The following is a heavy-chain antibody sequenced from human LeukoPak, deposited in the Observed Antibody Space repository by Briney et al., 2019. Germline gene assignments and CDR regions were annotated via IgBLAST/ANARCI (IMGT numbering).Heavy chain of an antibody. Sequence: ASVKVSCKASGYTFTGYYMDWVRQAPGQGLEWMGWINPNSGGTKYAQKFQGRVTMTRDTYISTDYMELSRLRSDDTAVYYCARDTEQWLVQYYYHGMDVWGQGTTVTVSS. J-gene: IGHJ6*02. CDR1: GYTFTGYY. CDR2: INPNSGGT. CDR3: ARDTEQWLVQYYYHGMDV. V-gene: IGHV1-2*02. D-gene: IGHD6-19*01.